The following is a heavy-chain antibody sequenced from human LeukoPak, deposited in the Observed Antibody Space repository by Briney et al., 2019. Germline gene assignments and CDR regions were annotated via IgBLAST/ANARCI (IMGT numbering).Heavy chain of an antibody. V-gene: IGHV1-69*04. J-gene: IGHJ5*02. D-gene: IGHD5-12*01. CDR1: GGTFSSYA. CDR3: AHHSGSDTNWFDP. CDR2: IIPILGIA. Sequence: SVKVSCKASGGTFSSYAISWVRQAPGQGLEWMGRIIPILGIANYAQKFQGRVTITADKSTSTAYMELSSLRSEDTAVYYCAHHSGSDTNWFDPWGQGTLVTVSS.